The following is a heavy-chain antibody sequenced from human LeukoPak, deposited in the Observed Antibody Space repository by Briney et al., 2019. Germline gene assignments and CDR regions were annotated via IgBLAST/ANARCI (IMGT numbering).Heavy chain of an antibody. V-gene: IGHV3-48*02. D-gene: IGHD1-26*01. CDR3: ARDLGSGSNYRYYYGMDV. J-gene: IGHJ6*02. Sequence: GGSLRLSCAASGFTFRYYSIDWVRQAPGKGLEWLSYISASGSTIYYADSVKGRFTISRDNAQNSLYLQMNSLRDEDTAVYYCARDLGSGSNYRYYYGMDVWGQGTTVTVSS. CDR1: GFTFRYYS. CDR2: ISASGSTI.